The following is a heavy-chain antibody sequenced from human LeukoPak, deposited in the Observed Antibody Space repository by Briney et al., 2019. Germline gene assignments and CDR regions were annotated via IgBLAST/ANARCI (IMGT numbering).Heavy chain of an antibody. D-gene: IGHD3-10*01. CDR3: ARSPLMVRGVIWWFDP. V-gene: IGHV4-39*01. CDR1: GGSISSIIYF. Sequence: SETLSLTCTVSGGSISSIIYFWGWIRQPPGKGLEWIESIYYSGTTYYNPSLKSRVTISIDTSKNPFSLKLSSVTAADTAVYYCARSPLMVRGVIWWFDPWGQGTLVTVSS. CDR2: IYYSGTT. J-gene: IGHJ5*02.